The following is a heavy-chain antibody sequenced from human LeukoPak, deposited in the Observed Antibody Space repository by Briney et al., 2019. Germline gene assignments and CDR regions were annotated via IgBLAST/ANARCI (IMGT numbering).Heavy chain of an antibody. V-gene: IGHV4-59*01. CDR3: ARVRGMTTIINVAFDI. Sequence: SETLSLTCTVSGGSINSFYWNWIRQPPGKEPEWVGYIYHSGSTNYNPSLKSRLTISLDRPKNQFSLKLTSVTAADTAIYYCARVRGMTTIINVAFDICGQRKMVTVSS. D-gene: IGHD4-4*01. CDR1: GGSINSFY. J-gene: IGHJ3*02. CDR2: IYHSGST.